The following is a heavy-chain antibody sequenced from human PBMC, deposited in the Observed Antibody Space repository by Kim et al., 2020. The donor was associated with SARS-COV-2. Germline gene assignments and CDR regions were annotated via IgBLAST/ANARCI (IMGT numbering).Heavy chain of an antibody. D-gene: IGHD6-13*01. V-gene: IGHV1-3*01. CDR1: GYTFTSYA. CDR2: INAGNGNT. CDR3: ARDGTGGWQQLVFSWWGYYGMDV. J-gene: IGHJ6*02. Sequence: ASVKVSCKASGYTFTSYAMHWVRQAPGQRLEWMGWINAGNGNTRYSQKFQGRVTITRDTSASTAYMELSSLRSEDTAVYYCARDGTGGWQQLVFSWWGYYGMDVWGQGTTVTVSS.